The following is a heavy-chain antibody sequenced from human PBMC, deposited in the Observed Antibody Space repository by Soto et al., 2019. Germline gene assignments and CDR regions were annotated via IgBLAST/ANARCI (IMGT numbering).Heavy chain of an antibody. CDR2: IYYSGST. V-gene: IGHV4-59*01. CDR3: AREPRGYSGYDSGDAFDI. Sequence: SETLSLTCTVSGGSISSYYWSWIRQPPGKGLEWIGYIYYSGSTNYNPSLKSRVTISVDTSKNQFSLKLSSVTAADTAVYYCAREPRGYSGYDSGDAFDIWGQGTMVTVSS. CDR1: GGSISSYY. D-gene: IGHD5-12*01. J-gene: IGHJ3*02.